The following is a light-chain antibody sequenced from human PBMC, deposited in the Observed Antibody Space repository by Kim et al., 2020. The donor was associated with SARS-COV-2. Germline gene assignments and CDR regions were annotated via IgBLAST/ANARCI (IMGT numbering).Light chain of an antibody. Sequence: SPGERASLSCRASQSVSSSYLAWYQQKPGQAPRLLIYGASSRATGIPDRFSGSGSGTDFTLTISRLEPEDFAVYYCQQYGRSLITFGQGTRLEIK. J-gene: IGKJ5*01. CDR3: QQYGRSLIT. V-gene: IGKV3-20*01. CDR1: QSVSSSY. CDR2: GAS.